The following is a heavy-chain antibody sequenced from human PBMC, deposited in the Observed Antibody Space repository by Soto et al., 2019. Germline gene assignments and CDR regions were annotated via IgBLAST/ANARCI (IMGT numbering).Heavy chain of an antibody. CDR1: GFTFSSYS. V-gene: IGHV3-48*02. CDR3: ARGLYYYDSTGSWGY. J-gene: IGHJ4*02. Sequence: PGGSLRLSCAACGFTFSSYSMNWVRQAPGKGQEWVSYISSSSSTIYYADSVKGRFTISRDNAKNSLYLQMNSLRDEDTAVYYCARGLYYYDSTGSWGYSGPGTL. D-gene: IGHD3-22*01. CDR2: ISSSSSTI.